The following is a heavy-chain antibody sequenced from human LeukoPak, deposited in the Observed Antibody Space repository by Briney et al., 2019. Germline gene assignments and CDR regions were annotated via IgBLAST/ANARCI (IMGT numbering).Heavy chain of an antibody. J-gene: IGHJ5*02. CDR1: GGSISSTDYY. CDR2: IYYTGST. Sequence: KSSETLSLTCTVSGGSISSTDYYCGWIRQPPGKGLEWIGSIYYTGSTYYNPSLKSRLTISVDTSKNQFSLKLSSVTAADTAVYYCARQGYSGSGRFNWFDPWGQGTLVTVSS. D-gene: IGHD3-10*01. V-gene: IGHV4-39*01. CDR3: ARQGYSGSGRFNWFDP.